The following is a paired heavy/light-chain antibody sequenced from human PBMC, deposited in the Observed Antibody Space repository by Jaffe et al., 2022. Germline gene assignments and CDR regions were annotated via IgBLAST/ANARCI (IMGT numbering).Light chain of an antibody. CDR3: QRGYISPWT. Sequence: DIQLTQSPSSLSASVGDRVTITCRASQNIITYLHWYQQKAGKAPKLLIYAASRLESGVPSRFSGSGSGTDFTLTISSLQPEDFATYYCQRGYISPWTFGQGTKVEIK. V-gene: IGKV1-39*01. J-gene: IGKJ1*01. CDR1: QNIITY. CDR2: AAS.
Heavy chain of an antibody. CDR1: GGSISTYS. D-gene: IGHD6-19*01. CDR2: MYYTGSS. J-gene: IGHJ3*01. CDR3: ARPLGGTNDAFDV. V-gene: IGHV4-59*01. Sequence: QVQLQESGPGLVKPSETLSLTCTVSGGSISTYSWTWIRQPPGKGLEWIGYMYYTGSSDYNPSLKSRVTISLDTSKNQFSLKLTSVTAADTAVYYCARPLGGTNDAFDVWGQGTMVTVSS.